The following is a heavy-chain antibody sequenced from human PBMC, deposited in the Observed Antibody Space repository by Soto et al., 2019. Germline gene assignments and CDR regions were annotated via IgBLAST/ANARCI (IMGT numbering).Heavy chain of an antibody. D-gene: IGHD2-21*02. CDR2: MNPNSGNT. V-gene: IGHV1-8*01. Sequence: QVQLVQSGAEVKKPGASVKVSCKASGYTFTSYDINWVRQATGQGLEWMGWMNPNSGNTGYAQKFQGRVTMTRNTSISTAYMELSSLRSEDTAVYYCARLAYCGGDCYSWRLYYYSGMDVWGQGTTVTVSS. CDR1: GYTFTSYD. J-gene: IGHJ6*02. CDR3: ARLAYCGGDCYSWRLYYYSGMDV.